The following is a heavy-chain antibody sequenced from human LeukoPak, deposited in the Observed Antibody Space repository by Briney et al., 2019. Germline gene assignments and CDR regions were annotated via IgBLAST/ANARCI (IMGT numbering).Heavy chain of an antibody. CDR2: IHYSGTT. J-gene: IGHJ4*02. Sequence: PSETLSLTCIVSGDSISSSIHSWGWIRQSPGKELEWIGSIHYSGTTYYNPSLESRVTTSVDTSKNQFSLRLNSVTAADTAVYYCARNPYSSGWYCYFDYWGQGTLVTVSS. CDR1: GDSISSSIHS. V-gene: IGHV4-39*01. D-gene: IGHD6-19*01. CDR3: ARNPYSSGWYCYFDY.